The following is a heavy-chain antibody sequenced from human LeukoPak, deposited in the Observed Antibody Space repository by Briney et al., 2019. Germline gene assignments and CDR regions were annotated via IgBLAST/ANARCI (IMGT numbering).Heavy chain of an antibody. CDR1: GRSISSDNW. CDR3: ARIRKSLDV. J-gene: IGHJ6*02. Sequence: PDTLSLTCAVSGRSISSDNWWGWIRQPPGRGLEWIGYIYYNGLTHHNSSLKSRISMSVDTSRNQFSLKLSSVTAADTAVYYCARIRKSLDVWGQGTTVTVSS. D-gene: IGHD3-3*01. CDR2: IYYNGLT. V-gene: IGHV4-28*01.